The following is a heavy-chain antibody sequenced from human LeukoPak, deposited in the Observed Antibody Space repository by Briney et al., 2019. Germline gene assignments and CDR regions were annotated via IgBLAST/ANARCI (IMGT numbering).Heavy chain of an antibody. Sequence: SETLSLTCTVSGGSISSSSYYWGWIRQPPGKGLEWIGSLYYSGSTYYNPSLKSRVTISVDTSKNQFSLKLSSVTAADTAVYYCARHAYYYGSGLGWFDPWGQGTLVTVSS. D-gene: IGHD3-10*01. CDR1: GGSISSSSYY. J-gene: IGHJ5*02. V-gene: IGHV4-39*01. CDR2: LYYSGST. CDR3: ARHAYYYGSGLGWFDP.